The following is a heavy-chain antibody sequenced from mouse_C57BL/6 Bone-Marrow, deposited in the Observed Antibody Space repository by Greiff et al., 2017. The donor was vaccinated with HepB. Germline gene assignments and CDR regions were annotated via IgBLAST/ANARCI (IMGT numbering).Heavy chain of an antibody. CDR1: GYTFTNYW. V-gene: IGHV1-63*01. CDR3: ARSDYYFDY. Sequence: QVQLKESGAELVRPGTSVKMSCKASGYTFTNYWIGWAKQRPGHGLEWIGDIYPGGGYTNYNEKFKGKATLTADKSSSTAYMQFSSLTSEDSAIYYCARSDYYFDYWGQGTTLTVSS. D-gene: IGHD2-4*01. J-gene: IGHJ2*01. CDR2: IYPGGGYT.